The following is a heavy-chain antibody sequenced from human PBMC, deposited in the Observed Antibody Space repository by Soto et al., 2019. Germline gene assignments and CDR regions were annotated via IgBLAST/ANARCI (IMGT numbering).Heavy chain of an antibody. CDR2: IWYDGSNK. Sequence: AWGSLRLSCAASGFTFSSYGIHWFRHAPFKGLEWVAVIWYDGSNKYYADSVKGRFTISRDNSKNTLYLQMNSLRAEDTAVYYCARGGYSGYDYRFDYWGQGTLVTVSS. D-gene: IGHD5-12*01. CDR1: GFTFSSYG. J-gene: IGHJ4*02. CDR3: ARGGYSGYDYRFDY. V-gene: IGHV3-33*01.